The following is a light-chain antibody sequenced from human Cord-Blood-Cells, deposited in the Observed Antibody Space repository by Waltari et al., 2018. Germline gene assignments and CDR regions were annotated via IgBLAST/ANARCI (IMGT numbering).Light chain of an antibody. CDR1: SSDVGGYNY. CDR3: CSYAGSYTWV. J-gene: IGLJ3*02. CDR2: DFS. V-gene: IGLV2-11*01. Sequence: QSALTQPRSVSGSPGQSVTISCTGTSSDVGGYNYVSWYQQHPGTAPTLMIYDFSNRPSGVPDRFSGSKSGNTASLTISGLQAEDEADYYCCSYAGSYTWVFGGGTKLTVL.